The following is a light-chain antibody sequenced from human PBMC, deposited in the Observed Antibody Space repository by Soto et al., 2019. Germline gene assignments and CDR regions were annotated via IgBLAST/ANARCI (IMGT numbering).Light chain of an antibody. CDR1: SSDVANYKY. CDR2: DVN. V-gene: IGLV2-11*01. CDR3: CSYAGTYTRV. Sequence: VLTQPRSVSGSPGQSVTMSCTRTSSDVANYKYVSWYQQHPGKAPKLMIYDVNKRPSGVPYRFSGSKSGNTASLTISGLQAEGEADYYCCSYAGTYTRVFGTGTKVIVL. J-gene: IGLJ1*01.